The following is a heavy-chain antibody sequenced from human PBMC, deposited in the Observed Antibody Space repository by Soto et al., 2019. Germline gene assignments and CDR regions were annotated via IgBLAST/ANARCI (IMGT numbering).Heavy chain of an antibody. CDR3: ARDQELSIAARPYYYYGMDV. J-gene: IGHJ6*02. CDR1: GGSISSYY. Sequence: SETLSLTCTVSGGSISSYYWSWIRQPAGKGLEWIGRIYTSGSTNYNPSLKSRVTMSVDTSKNQFSLKLSSVTAADTAVYYCARDQELSIAARPYYYYGMDVWGQGTAVTVSS. V-gene: IGHV4-4*07. D-gene: IGHD6-6*01. CDR2: IYTSGST.